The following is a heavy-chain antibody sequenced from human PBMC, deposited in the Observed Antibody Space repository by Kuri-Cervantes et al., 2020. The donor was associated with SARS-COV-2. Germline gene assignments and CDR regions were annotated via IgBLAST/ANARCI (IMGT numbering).Heavy chain of an antibody. V-gene: IGHV1-69*06. J-gene: IGHJ4*02. CDR1: GGTFSSYA. Sequence: SVKVSCKASGGTFSSYAISWVRQAPGQGLEWMGGIIPIFGTANYAQKFQGRVTITADKSTSTAYMELSSLRSEDTAVYYRARFGSQEDGYNSGNYWGQGTLVTVSS. CDR2: IIPIFGTA. CDR3: ARFGSQEDGYNSGNY. D-gene: IGHD5-24*01.